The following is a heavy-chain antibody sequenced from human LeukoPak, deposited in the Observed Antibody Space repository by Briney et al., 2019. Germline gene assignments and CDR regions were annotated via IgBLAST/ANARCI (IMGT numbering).Heavy chain of an antibody. Sequence: GGSLRLSCAASGFTFSDAYMRWVRQAPGKGLEWVGRIKHKGEGGTTDYAVPVTGPFTISRDDSASTLYLHMNRLKTEDTAMYYCGTGSAFDLWGQGTMVTVSS. CDR3: GTGSAFDL. CDR2: IKHKGEGGTT. J-gene: IGHJ3*01. V-gene: IGHV3-15*01. CDR1: GFTFSDAY. D-gene: IGHD1-1*01.